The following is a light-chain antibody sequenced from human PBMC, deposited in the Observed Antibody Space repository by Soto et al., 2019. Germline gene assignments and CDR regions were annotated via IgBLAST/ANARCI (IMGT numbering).Light chain of an antibody. J-gene: IGLJ2*01. CDR3: SSYTSSSTSVI. CDR2: EVN. CDR1: SSDVGGYNY. Sequence: QSALTQPASVSGSPGQSITISCTGTSSDVGGYNYVSWYQHYPGKAPKLMIYEVNNRPSGVSNRFSGSKSGNTASLTISGLQADDEADYYCSSYTSSSTSVIFGRGTKLTVL. V-gene: IGLV2-14*01.